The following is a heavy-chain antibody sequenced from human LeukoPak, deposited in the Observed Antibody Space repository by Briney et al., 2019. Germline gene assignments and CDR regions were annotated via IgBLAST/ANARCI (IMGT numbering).Heavy chain of an antibody. J-gene: IGHJ4*02. D-gene: IGHD5-12*01. CDR3: ARLNSGYEDYYFDD. CDR1: GGPLTRSLSY. CDR2: IYYTGST. Sequence: SETLSLTCTVSGGPLTRSLSYWGWIRRPPGKGLEWIGDIYYTGSTDYSPSFESRAAMSVDTSKNQFSLQLRSVTAADTAVYYCARLNSGYEDYYFDDWGQGTLVTVSS. V-gene: IGHV4-39*01.